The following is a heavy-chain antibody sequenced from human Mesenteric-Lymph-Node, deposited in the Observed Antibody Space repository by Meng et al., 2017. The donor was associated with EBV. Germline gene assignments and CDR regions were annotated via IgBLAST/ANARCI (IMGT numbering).Heavy chain of an antibody. CDR1: GFSFTISGVG. CDR3: AHKPSGEDYFDY. Sequence: QITLKESGPTLVKPTQTLTLTCTFSGFSFTISGVGVGWIRQPPGKALEWLALTYWDDYKRYSPSLKSRLTITKDSSKNQVVLTMTDMDPVDTATYYCAHKPSGEDYFDYWGRGTLVTVSS. D-gene: IGHD1-26*01. CDR2: TYWDDYK. V-gene: IGHV2-5*02. J-gene: IGHJ4*02.